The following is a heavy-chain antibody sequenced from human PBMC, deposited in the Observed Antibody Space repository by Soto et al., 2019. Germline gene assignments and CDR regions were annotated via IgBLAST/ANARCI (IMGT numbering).Heavy chain of an antibody. V-gene: IGHV1-69*02. D-gene: IGHD1-20*01. CDR1: GGTFSSYT. Sequence: QVQLVQSGAEVKKPGSSVKVSCKASGGTFSSYTISWVRQAPGQGLEWMGRIIPILGIANYAQKFQGRVTITADKSTSKGYMELSSLRSRDTAVYYCAGMDNGNDLKGWSWGFDYWGQGTLVTVSS. J-gene: IGHJ4*02. CDR2: IIPILGIA. CDR3: AGMDNGNDLKGWSWGFDY.